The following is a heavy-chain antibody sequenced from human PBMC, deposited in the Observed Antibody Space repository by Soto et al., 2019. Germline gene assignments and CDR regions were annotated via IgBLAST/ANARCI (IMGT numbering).Heavy chain of an antibody. V-gene: IGHV3-74*01. Sequence: GGSLRLSCAASGFTFSSYWMHWVRQAPGKGLVWVSRINSDGSSTSYADSVKGRFTISRDNAKNTLYLQMNSLRAEDTAVYYCARDQYDFWSGYYKRNNWFDPWGQGTLVTVSS. CDR3: ARDQYDFWSGYYKRNNWFDP. D-gene: IGHD3-3*01. CDR2: INSDGSST. CDR1: GFTFSSYW. J-gene: IGHJ5*02.